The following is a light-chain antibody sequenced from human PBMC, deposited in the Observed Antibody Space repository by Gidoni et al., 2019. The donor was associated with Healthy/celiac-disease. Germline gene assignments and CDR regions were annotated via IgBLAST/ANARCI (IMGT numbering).Light chain of an antibody. J-gene: IGKJ2*01. Sequence: DIVMTQSPLSLPVTPGEPASISCRSSQSLLHSNGFNYLDWYLQRPGQSPQLLIYLGSNRASGVPDRFSGSGSGTDFTLKISRLEAEDVGIYYCMQALQILYTFGQGTKLEIK. CDR1: QSLLHSNGFNY. CDR2: LGS. V-gene: IGKV2-28*01. CDR3: MQALQILYT.